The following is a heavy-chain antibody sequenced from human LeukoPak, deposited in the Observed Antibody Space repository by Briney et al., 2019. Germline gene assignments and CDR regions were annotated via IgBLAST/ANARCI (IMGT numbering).Heavy chain of an antibody. J-gene: IGHJ5*02. CDR1: GYTFTSYG. CDR3: AAQSTIFGVVIIVDNWFDP. D-gene: IGHD3-3*01. Sequence: ASVKVSCKASGYTFTSYGISWVRQAPGQGLEWMGWISAYNGNTNYAQKLQGRVTMTTDTSTSTAYMELRSLRSDDTAVYYCAAQSTIFGVVIIVDNWFDPWGQGTLVTVSS. CDR2: ISAYNGNT. V-gene: IGHV1-18*01.